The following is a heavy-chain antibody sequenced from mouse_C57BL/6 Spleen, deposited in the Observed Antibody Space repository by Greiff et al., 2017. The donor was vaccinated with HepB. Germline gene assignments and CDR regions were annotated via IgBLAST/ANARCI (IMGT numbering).Heavy chain of an antibody. J-gene: IGHJ4*01. V-gene: IGHV3-6*01. CDR3: ARAYGSVYYYAMDY. CDR2: ISYDGSN. CDR1: GYSITSGYY. Sequence: EVQVVESGPGLVKPSQSLSLTRSVTGYSITSGYYWNWIRQFPGNKLEWMGYISYDGSNNYNPSLKNRISITRDTSKNQFFLKWNSVTTEDTATYYCARAYGSVYYYAMDYWGQGTSVTVSS. D-gene: IGHD1-1*01.